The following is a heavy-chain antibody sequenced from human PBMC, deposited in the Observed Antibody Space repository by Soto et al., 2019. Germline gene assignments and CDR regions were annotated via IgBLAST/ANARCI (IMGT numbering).Heavy chain of an antibody. Sequence: QLQLQESGSGLVKPSQTLSLTCAVSGGSISSGSYSWSWIRQPPGKGLEWIGYIYHGGSTYYNPSLKRRVTISVDTSKNQFSLRLDSVTAADTAVYYCARGGYYGHWFDPWGQGTLVTVPS. V-gene: IGHV4-30-2*01. CDR2: IYHGGST. CDR1: GGSISSGSYS. J-gene: IGHJ5*02. D-gene: IGHD1-26*01. CDR3: ARGGYYGHWFDP.